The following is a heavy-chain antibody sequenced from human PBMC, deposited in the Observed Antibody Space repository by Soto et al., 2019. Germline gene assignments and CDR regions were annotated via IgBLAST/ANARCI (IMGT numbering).Heavy chain of an antibody. CDR3: ARTSITIFGVVAGAFDI. J-gene: IGHJ3*02. Sequence: GESLKISCKGSGYSFTSYWIGWVRQMPGKGLEWMGIIYPGDSDTRYSPSFQGQVTISADKSISTAYLQWSSLKASGTAMYYCARTSITIFGVVAGAFDIWGQGTMVTVSS. V-gene: IGHV5-51*01. CDR2: IYPGDSDT. CDR1: GYSFTSYW. D-gene: IGHD3-3*01.